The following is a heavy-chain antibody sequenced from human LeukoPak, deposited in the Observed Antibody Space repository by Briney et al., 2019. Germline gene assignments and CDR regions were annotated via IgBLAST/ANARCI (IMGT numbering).Heavy chain of an antibody. CDR3: ASSRGSGSYFTAYWFDP. V-gene: IGHV1-46*01. Sequence: ASVKVSCTASGYTFTSYYMDWVRQAPGPGLEWMGRINTRGSSTSYAQKFQGRVTMTRDMSTSTVYMELSSLRSEDTAVDYCASSRGSGSYFTAYWFDPWGQGTLVTVSS. CDR2: INTRGSST. D-gene: IGHD3-10*01. J-gene: IGHJ5*02. CDR1: GYTFTSYY.